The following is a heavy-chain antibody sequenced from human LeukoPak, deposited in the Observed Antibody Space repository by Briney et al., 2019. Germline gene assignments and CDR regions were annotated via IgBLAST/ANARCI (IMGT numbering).Heavy chain of an antibody. V-gene: IGHV3-21*01. CDR1: GFTFSSYS. CDR3: ARDSDIPGIAVAGPFDY. CDR2: ISSSSSYI. D-gene: IGHD6-19*01. J-gene: IGHJ4*02. Sequence: GGSLRLSCAASGFTFSSYSMNWVRQAPGKGLEWVSSISSSSSYIYYADSVKGRFTISRDNSKNTLYLQMNSLRAEDTAVYYCARDSDIPGIAVAGPFDYWGQGTLVTVSS.